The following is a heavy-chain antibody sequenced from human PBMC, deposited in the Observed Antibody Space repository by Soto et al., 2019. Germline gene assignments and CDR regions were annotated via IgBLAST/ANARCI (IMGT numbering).Heavy chain of an antibody. CDR3: ARDNSVTMVRGVTYYYYYGMDV. Sequence: PSETLSLTCTVSGGSISSYYWSWIRQPPGKGLEWIGYIYYSGSTNYNPSLKSRVTISVDTSRNQFSLKLSSVTAADTAVYYCARDNSVTMVRGVTYYYYYGMDVWGQGTTVTVSS. CDR2: IYYSGST. J-gene: IGHJ6*02. CDR1: GGSISSYY. V-gene: IGHV4-59*01. D-gene: IGHD3-10*01.